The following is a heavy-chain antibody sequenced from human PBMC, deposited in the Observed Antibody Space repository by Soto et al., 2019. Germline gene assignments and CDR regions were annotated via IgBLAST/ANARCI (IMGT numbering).Heavy chain of an antibody. V-gene: IGHV3-15*07. CDR3: TTQGGVTWPPY. CDR2: IQSNGDGGTV. J-gene: IGHJ4*02. Sequence: EVQLVESGGGLVKPGGSLRLSCEASGFTFRTYRMNWVRQAPGKGLEWVGRIQSNGDGGTVEYAASVKDRFTISRDDSKNTMYLQMNSLRTEDTAVYDCTTQGGVTWPPYWGQGTLVTVSS. CDR1: GFTFRTYR.